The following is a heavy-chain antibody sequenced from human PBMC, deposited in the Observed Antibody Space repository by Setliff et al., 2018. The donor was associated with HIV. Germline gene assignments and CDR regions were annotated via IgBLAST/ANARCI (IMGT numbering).Heavy chain of an antibody. J-gene: IGHJ6*02. CDR1: GFTFSSYW. CDR2: IGGSTGST. D-gene: IGHD1-26*01. CDR3: AKPLTQWGVSPYHYAVDV. Sequence: GSLRLSCAASGFTFSSYWMHWVRQAPGKGLEWVSAIGGSTGSTYYADSVKGRFTISTDNSKNTLYLQMNSLRAEDTAVYYCAKPLTQWGVSPYHYAVDVWGQGTTVTVSS. V-gene: IGHV3-23*01.